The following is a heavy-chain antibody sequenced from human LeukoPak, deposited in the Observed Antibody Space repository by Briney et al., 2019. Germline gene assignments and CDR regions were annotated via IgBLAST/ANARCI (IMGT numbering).Heavy chain of an antibody. Sequence: GGSLRLSCSASGFTFSRYPMHWVRQAPGKGLAYVSAISSNGGSTYYADSVKGRFTISRDNSKNRLYLQISSQRAEGTAVYYCVMLGCSSTSCYLVGDYWGQGTLVTVSS. V-gene: IGHV3-64D*06. CDR1: GFTFSRYP. D-gene: IGHD2-2*01. J-gene: IGHJ4*02. CDR2: ISSNGGST. CDR3: VMLGCSSTSCYLVGDY.